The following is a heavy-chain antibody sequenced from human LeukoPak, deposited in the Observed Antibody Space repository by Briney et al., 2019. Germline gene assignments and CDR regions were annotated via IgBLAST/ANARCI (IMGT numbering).Heavy chain of an antibody. D-gene: IGHD4/OR15-4a*01. V-gene: IGHV3-21*01. CDR1: GFTFSSYS. CDR3: VRDEYGDY. Sequence: GGSLRLSCAVSGFTFSSYSMKWVRQPPGKGLEWVSSISGGSSYIYYADSVKGRFTISRDNAKNSLFLLMNSLRDEDTAVYYCVRDEYGDYWGQGTLVTVSS. J-gene: IGHJ4*02. CDR2: ISGGSSYI.